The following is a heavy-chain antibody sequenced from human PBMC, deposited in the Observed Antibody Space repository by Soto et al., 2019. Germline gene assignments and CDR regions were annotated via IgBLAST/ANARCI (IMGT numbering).Heavy chain of an antibody. Sequence: PSETLSLTCTVSGGSMISYYWSWVRQPPGKGLEWIGEIFHSGSTNYNPSLKTRVTISVDKSKNQFSLKLSSVTAADTAVYYCARVYSGSYSDSWGQGTLVTVSS. CDR2: IFHSGST. D-gene: IGHD1-26*01. J-gene: IGHJ4*02. CDR3: ARVYSGSYSDS. CDR1: GGSMISYY. V-gene: IGHV4-4*02.